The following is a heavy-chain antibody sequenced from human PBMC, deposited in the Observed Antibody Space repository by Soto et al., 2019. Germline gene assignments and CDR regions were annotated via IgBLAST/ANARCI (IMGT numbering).Heavy chain of an antibody. J-gene: IGHJ5*02. V-gene: IGHV1-46*01. CDR2: INPSGGST. D-gene: IGHD6-6*01. CDR1: GYTFTDYR. Sequence: QVQLVQSGVEVKKPGASVKVSCKASGYTFTDYRMIWVRQAPGQGLGWMGIINPSGGSTNYATNFQGRVTLTRDSFTSTVYMELSNLRSEDTAVYYCARPAGRLANWFDPWGQGTLVTVSS. CDR3: ARPAGRLANWFDP.